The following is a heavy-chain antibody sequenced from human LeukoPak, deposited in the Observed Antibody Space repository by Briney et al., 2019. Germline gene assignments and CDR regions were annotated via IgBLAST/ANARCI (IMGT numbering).Heavy chain of an antibody. CDR3: ARVLTDSRGWYHFDY. J-gene: IGHJ4*02. V-gene: IGHV3-48*02. CDR2: ITGTSGTI. Sequence: PGRSLRLSCAASGFTFSTYAMNWVRQAPGKGLEWVSYITGTSGTIYYADSVKGRFTVSRDNARNSLYLQMNSLRDEDTAVYYCARVLTDSRGWYHFDYWGQGTLVTVSS. D-gene: IGHD6-19*01. CDR1: GFTFSTYA.